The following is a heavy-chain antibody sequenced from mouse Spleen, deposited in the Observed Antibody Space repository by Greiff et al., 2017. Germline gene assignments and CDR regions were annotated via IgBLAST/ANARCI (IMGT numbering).Heavy chain of an antibody. CDR1: GYTFTSYT. Sequence: QVQLQQSGAELARPGASVKMSCKASGYTFTSYTMHWVKQRPGQGLEWIGYINPSSGYTKYNQKFKDKATLTADKSSSTAYMQLSSLTSEDSAVYYCARSDRYDAWFAYWGQGTLVTVSA. D-gene: IGHD2-14*01. V-gene: IGHV1-4*01. CDR2: INPSSGYT. J-gene: IGHJ3*01. CDR3: ARSDRYDAWFAY.